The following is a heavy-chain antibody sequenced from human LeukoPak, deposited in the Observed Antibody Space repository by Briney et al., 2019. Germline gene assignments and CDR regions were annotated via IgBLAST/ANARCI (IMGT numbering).Heavy chain of an antibody. V-gene: IGHV3-23*01. CDR1: GFTFSSYA. CDR3: AKGRGYSYGSDY. J-gene: IGHJ4*02. D-gene: IGHD5-18*01. CDR2: ISGSGGST. Sequence: GGSLRLSCAASGFTFSSYAMSWVRQAPGKGLEWVSGISGSGGSTYYTDSVKGRFTISRDNSKNTLYLQMNSLRAEDTAVYYCAKGRGYSYGSDYLGQGTLVTVSS.